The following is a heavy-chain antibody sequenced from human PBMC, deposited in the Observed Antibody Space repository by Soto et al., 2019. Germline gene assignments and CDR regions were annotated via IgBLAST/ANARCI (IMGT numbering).Heavy chain of an antibody. J-gene: IGHJ6*02. CDR3: ARDMMTMIMVGMSAMDV. CDR1: KFTFASYV. D-gene: IGHD3-22*01. Sequence: QVRLVDSGGGVVQPERSQRLSCTASKFTFASYVMRWVRQAPGEGLELVALISFDGTIKYYADSVKGRFTTSRDNSSNTMYLKMNSLRLEDTAVYSSARDMMTMIMVGMSAMDVWGQGTTVTVS. CDR2: ISFDGTIK. V-gene: IGHV3-30*04.